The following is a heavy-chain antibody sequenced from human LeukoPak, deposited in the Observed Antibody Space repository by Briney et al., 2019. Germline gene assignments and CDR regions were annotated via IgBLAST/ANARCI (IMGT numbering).Heavy chain of an antibody. CDR3: ARSFDAFDI. Sequence: SETLSLTCTVSGYSISSSSYYWGWIRQPPGKGLEWIGSIYYSGSTYYNPSLKSRVTISVDTSKNQFSLKLSSVTAADTAVYYCARSFDAFDIWGQGTMVTVSS. V-gene: IGHV4-39*01. CDR2: IYYSGST. J-gene: IGHJ3*02. CDR1: GYSISSSSYY.